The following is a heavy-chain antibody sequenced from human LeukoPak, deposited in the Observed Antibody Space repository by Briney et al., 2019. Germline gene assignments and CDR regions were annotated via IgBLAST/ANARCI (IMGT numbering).Heavy chain of an antibody. V-gene: IGHV3-23*01. D-gene: IGHD3-3*01. Sequence: GSLRLSCAASGFIFSSYAMSWVRQAPGKGLEWVSAISGSGGSTYYADSVKGRFTISRDNSKNTLYLQMNSLRAEDTAVYYCANPYYDFWSGYYVNYYYYYMDVWGKGTTVTVSS. CDR3: ANPYYDFWSGYYVNYYYYYMDV. J-gene: IGHJ6*03. CDR1: GFIFSSYA. CDR2: ISGSGGST.